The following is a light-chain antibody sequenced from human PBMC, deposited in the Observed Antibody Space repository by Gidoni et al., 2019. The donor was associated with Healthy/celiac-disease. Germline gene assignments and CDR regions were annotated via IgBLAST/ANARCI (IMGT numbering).Light chain of an antibody. J-gene: IGKJ2*01. CDR1: QSISSW. V-gene: IGKV1-5*03. CDR3: QQYNSYSYT. Sequence: IQLTHSPSTLPASVGDRVTITCRASQSISSWLAWYQQKPGKAPKLLIYKASSSESGVPSRFSGSGAGTEFTLTISSLQPDDFATYYCQQYNSYSYTFGQGTKLEIK. CDR2: KAS.